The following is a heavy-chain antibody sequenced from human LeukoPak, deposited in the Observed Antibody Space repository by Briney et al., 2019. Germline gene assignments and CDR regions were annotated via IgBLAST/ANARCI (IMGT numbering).Heavy chain of an antibody. CDR2: MNPNSGNT. Sequence: ASVKVSCKASGYTFTSYYMHWVRQATGQGLEWMGWMNPNSGNTGYAQKFQGRVTMTRNTSISTAYMELSSLGSEDTAVYYCARGAHDYGDYSRDYWGQGTLVTVSS. V-gene: IGHV1-8*02. CDR1: GYTFTSYY. J-gene: IGHJ4*02. CDR3: ARGAHDYGDYSRDY. D-gene: IGHD4-17*01.